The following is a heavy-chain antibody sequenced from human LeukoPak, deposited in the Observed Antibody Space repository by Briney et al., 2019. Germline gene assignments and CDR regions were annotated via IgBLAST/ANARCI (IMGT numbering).Heavy chain of an antibody. D-gene: IGHD6-19*01. CDR2: ISHDGMNA. Sequence: GGSLRLSCAASGLHFSGTAMSWVRQAPGKGLEWVSAISHDGMNAYYADSVKGRFTISRDSSKKTASLEMSSLTAADTGVYYCAKDGAQYSSGPECDPRGQGALVTVSP. CDR3: AKDGAQYSSGPECDP. CDR1: GLHFSGTA. V-gene: IGHV3-23*01. J-gene: IGHJ5*02.